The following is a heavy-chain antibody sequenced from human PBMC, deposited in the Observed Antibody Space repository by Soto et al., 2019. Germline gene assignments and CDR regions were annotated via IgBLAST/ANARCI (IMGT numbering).Heavy chain of an antibody. D-gene: IGHD5-12*01. CDR3: AKLSRGYSGYESDY. J-gene: IGHJ4*02. CDR2: IYYSGST. Sequence: QLQLQESGPGLVKPSETLSLTCTVSGGSISSSSYYWGWIRQPPGKGLEWIGSIYYSGSTYYNPSLKSRVTISVDTSKNQFSLELSSVTAADTAVYYCAKLSRGYSGYESDYWGQGTLVTVSS. V-gene: IGHV4-39*01. CDR1: GGSISSSSYY.